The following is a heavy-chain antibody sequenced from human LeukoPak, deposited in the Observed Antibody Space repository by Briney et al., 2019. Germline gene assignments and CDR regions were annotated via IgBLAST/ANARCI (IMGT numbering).Heavy chain of an antibody. CDR3: ARGLRLARAYYFDY. Sequence: ASVKVSCKASGYTFTSYDINWVRQATGQGLEWTGWMNPNSGNTGYAQKFQGRVTITRSTSISTAYMELSSLRSEDTAVYYCARGLRLARAYYFDYWGQGTLVTVSS. CDR2: MNPNSGNT. J-gene: IGHJ4*02. D-gene: IGHD6-19*01. V-gene: IGHV1-8*03. CDR1: GYTFTSYD.